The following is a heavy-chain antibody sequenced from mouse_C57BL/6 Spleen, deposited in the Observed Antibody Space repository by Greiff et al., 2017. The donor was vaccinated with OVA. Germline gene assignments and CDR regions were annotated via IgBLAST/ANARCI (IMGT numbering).Heavy chain of an antibody. J-gene: IGHJ4*01. CDR1: GYSITSDY. CDR2: ISYSGST. Sequence: EVKLVESGPGLAKPSQTLSLTCSVTGYSITSDYWNWIRKFPGNKLEYMGYISYSGSTYYNPSLKSRISITRDTSKNQYYLQLNSVTTEDTATYYCARFITTSLGAMDYWGQGTSVTVAS. CDR3: ARFITTSLGAMDY. V-gene: IGHV3-8*01. D-gene: IGHD1-1*01.